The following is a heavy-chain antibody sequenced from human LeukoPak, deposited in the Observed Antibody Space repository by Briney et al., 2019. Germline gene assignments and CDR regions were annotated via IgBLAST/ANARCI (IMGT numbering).Heavy chain of an antibody. J-gene: IGHJ4*02. CDR3: ARGSNEYYYGSGSSEGY. D-gene: IGHD3-10*01. CDR2: ISSSSSYI. Sequence: GGSLRLSCAASGFTFSSYSMNWVRQAPGKGLEWVSPISSSSSYIYYADSVKGRFTISRDNAKNSLYLQMNSLRAEDTAVYYCARGSNEYYYGSGSSEGYWGQGTLVTVSS. V-gene: IGHV3-21*01. CDR1: GFTFSSYS.